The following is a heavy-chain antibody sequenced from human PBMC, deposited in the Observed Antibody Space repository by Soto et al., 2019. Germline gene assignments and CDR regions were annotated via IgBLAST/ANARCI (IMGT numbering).Heavy chain of an antibody. CDR1: GFTFSSYA. CDR2: ISGSGGST. Sequence: GGSLRLSCAASGFTFSSYAMSWVRQAPGKGLEWVATISGSGGSTYYADSVKGRFTISRDNSKNMLYLQMNYLRVEDTAVFYCGKRGLTGYYYFDYWGQGTLVTVSS. V-gene: IGHV3-23*01. CDR3: GKRGLTGYYYFDY. D-gene: IGHD3-9*01. J-gene: IGHJ4*02.